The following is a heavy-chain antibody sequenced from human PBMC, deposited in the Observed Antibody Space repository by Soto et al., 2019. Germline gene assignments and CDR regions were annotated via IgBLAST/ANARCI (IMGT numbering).Heavy chain of an antibody. CDR2: IWNDGSNK. V-gene: IGHV3-33*01. Sequence: QVQLVESGGGVVQPGRSLRLSCTSSGFTFHNYGLHWVRQAPGKGLEWVAVIWNDGSNKFYADSVKGRFTISRDNSKNMLYLQMSSLSAEDTGVYYCARAFSSGWSNYYYGLPVWAKGPRSPSP. D-gene: IGHD6-19*01. CDR1: GFTFHNYG. J-gene: IGHJ6*02. CDR3: ARAFSSGWSNYYYGLPV.